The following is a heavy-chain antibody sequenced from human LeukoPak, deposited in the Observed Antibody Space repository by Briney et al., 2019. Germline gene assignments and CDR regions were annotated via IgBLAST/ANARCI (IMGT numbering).Heavy chain of an antibody. CDR3: ARHGRPLLWFGELLPGPFDY. CDR1: GKSFSGYY. D-gene: IGHD3-10*01. V-gene: IGHV4-34*01. CDR2: ISHSGDS. J-gene: IGHJ4*02. Sequence: PSETLSLTCAVYGKSFSGYYWTWIRQPPGKGLEWIGEISHSGDSNYNPSLKSRVTISVDTSKNQFSLKLTSVTAADTAVYYCARHGRPLLWFGELLPGPFDYWGQGTLVTVSS.